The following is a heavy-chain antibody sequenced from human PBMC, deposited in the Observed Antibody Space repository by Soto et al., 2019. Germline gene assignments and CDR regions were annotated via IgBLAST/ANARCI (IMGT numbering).Heavy chain of an antibody. CDR2: IYYSGST. J-gene: IGHJ4*02. D-gene: IGHD5-12*01. V-gene: IGHV4-59*01. CDR1: GGSISSYY. Sequence: PSQTLSLTCTVSGGSISSYYWSWIRQPPGKGLEWIGYIYYSGSTNYNPSLKSRVTISVDTSKNQFSLKLSSVTAADTAVYYCARLYSGYAFRYFDYWVQGTLVXVSS. CDR3: ARLYSGYAFRYFDY.